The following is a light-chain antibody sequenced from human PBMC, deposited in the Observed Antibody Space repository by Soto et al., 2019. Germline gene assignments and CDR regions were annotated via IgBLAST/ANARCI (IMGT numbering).Light chain of an antibody. V-gene: IGKV4-1*01. J-gene: IGKJ4*01. Sequence: DIVMTQSPDSLAVSLGERATINCKSSQSVLYSSNNKNYLAWYQQKPGQPPKLLIYWASTRESGVPDRFSGSGSGTDVTLTISRLQAEDVAVYYCQQYYSTPLTCGGGTKVEIK. CDR1: QSVLYSSNNKNY. CDR2: WAS. CDR3: QQYYSTPLT.